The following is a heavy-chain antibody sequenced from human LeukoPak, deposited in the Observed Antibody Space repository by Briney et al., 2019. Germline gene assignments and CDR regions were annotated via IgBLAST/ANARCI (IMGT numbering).Heavy chain of an antibody. D-gene: IGHD6-6*01. CDR2: ISSSGSTI. J-gene: IGHJ4*02. V-gene: IGHV3-11*01. Sequence: GGSLRLSCAASGFTFSDYYMSWIRQALGEGLERVSYISSSGSTIYYADSVKGRFTISRDNAKISLYLQMNSLIDEDTAVYYCAKYSSSSGLGYWGQGTLVTVSS. CDR1: GFTFSDYY. CDR3: AKYSSSSGLGY.